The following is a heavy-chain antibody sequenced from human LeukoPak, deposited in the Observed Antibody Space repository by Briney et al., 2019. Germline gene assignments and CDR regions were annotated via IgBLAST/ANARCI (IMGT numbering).Heavy chain of an antibody. CDR1: GFTFTSSA. CDR3: AADRWVGATTFDY. V-gene: IGHV1-58*02. Sequence: GTSVKVSCKASGFTFTSSAMQWVRRARGQRLEWIGWIVVGSGNTNYAQKFQERVTITRDMSTSTAYMELSSLRSEDTAVYYCAADRWVGATTFDYWGQGTLVTVSS. J-gene: IGHJ4*02. D-gene: IGHD1-26*01. CDR2: IVVGSGNT.